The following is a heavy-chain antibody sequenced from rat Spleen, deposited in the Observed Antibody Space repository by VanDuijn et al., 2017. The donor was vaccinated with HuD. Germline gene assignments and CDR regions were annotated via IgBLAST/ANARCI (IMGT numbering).Heavy chain of an antibody. CDR1: GFTFSDYY. D-gene: IGHD1-1*01. V-gene: IGHV5-20*01. Sequence: EVQLVESGGDLVQPGRSLKLSCAASGFTFSDYYMAWVRQAPKKGLEWVASISSGGGGTYYPDSVKGRFTISRDNAKSTLYLQMDSLRSEDTAIYYCAGGGSGGLNWFAHWGQGTLVTVSS. J-gene: IGHJ3*01. CDR2: ISSGGGGT. CDR3: AGGGSGGLNWFAH.